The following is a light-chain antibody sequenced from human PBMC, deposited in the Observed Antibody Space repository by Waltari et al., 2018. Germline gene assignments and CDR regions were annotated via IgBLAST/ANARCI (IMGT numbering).Light chain of an antibody. CDR1: HPNIGAGYA. J-gene: IGLJ3*02. CDR2: GNS. CDR3: QSYDSSLSGSV. V-gene: IGLV1-40*01. Sequence: QSVLTQPPSVSGAPRPRVTISCTGSHPNIGAGYAVPSYQQLPVTAPNLLIYGNSNRPSGVPDRFSGSKSGTSASLAITGLQAEDEADYYCQSYDSSLSGSVFGGGTKLTVL.